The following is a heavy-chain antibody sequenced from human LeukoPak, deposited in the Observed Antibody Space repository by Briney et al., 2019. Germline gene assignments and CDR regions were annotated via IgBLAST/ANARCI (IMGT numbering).Heavy chain of an antibody. CDR1: GFTFSSYA. CDR3: AKSGDIVVVPAAIHFDY. CDR2: ISGSGGST. D-gene: IGHD2-2*01. J-gene: IGHJ4*02. V-gene: IGHV3-23*01. Sequence: GGXLRLSCAASGFTFSSYAMSWVRQAPGKGLEWVSAISGSGGSTYYAASVKCRFTISRDNSKNTLYLQMNSLRAEDTAVYYCAKSGDIVVVPAAIHFDYWGQGTLVTVSS.